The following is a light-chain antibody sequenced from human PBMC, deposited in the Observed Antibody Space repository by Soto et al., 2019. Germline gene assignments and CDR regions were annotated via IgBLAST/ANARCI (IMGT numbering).Light chain of an antibody. J-gene: IGLJ2*01. CDR3: QVWDSGSGQVV. Sequence: SSELTQPPSVSVAPGQTASITCGGNNLGSKSVHWYRQQPGQAPVLVVYGDTDRPSGIPERLSGYKSGNTATLTISRVEAGDEADFYCQVWDSGSGQVVFGGGTKLTVL. CDR1: NLGSKS. CDR2: GDT. V-gene: IGLV3-21*02.